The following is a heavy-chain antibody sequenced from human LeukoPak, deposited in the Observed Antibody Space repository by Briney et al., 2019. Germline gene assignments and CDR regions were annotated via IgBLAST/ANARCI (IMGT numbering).Heavy chain of an antibody. D-gene: IGHD3-10*01. CDR1: GFTFSNYA. CDR3: VRDRAPWGGALGGAKGMDV. V-gene: IGHV3-30*04. J-gene: IGHJ6*04. CDR2: ISYEGSVT. Sequence: GKSLRLSCAASGFTFSNYAFHWVRQPPGKGLEWAAVISYEGSVTYYADSVKGRLTVSRDNFKNTLNLEMNSLRVEDTAVYYCVRDRAPWGGALGGAKGMDVWGEGTTVTVSS.